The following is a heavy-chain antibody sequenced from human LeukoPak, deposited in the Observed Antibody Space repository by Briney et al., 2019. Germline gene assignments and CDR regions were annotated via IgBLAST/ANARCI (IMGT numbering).Heavy chain of an antibody. CDR2: FDPEDGET. V-gene: IGHV1-24*01. CDR3: ARVFGRGDLIPDYYYYYGMDV. D-gene: IGHD4-17*01. Sequence: ASVKVSCKVSGYTLTELSMHWVRQAPGKGLEWMGGFDPEDGETIYAQKFQGRVTMTEDTSTDTAYMELSSLRSEDTAVYYCARVFGRGDLIPDYYYYYGMDVWGQGTTVTVSS. J-gene: IGHJ6*02. CDR1: GYTLTELS.